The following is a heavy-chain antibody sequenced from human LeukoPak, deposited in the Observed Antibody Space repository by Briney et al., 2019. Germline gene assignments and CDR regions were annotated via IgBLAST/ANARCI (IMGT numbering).Heavy chain of an antibody. CDR1: GFTVSSNS. V-gene: IGHV3-53*01. CDR2: IYSGTI. CDR3: TRGSPILRGRPFDY. Sequence: GGSLRLSCTVSGFTVSSNSMSWVRQAPGKGLEWVSFIYSGTIHYSDSVKGRFTISRDNSKNTLYLQMNSLRAEDTAFYYCTRGSPILRGRPFDYWGQGTLVTVSS. J-gene: IGHJ4*02. D-gene: IGHD3-10*01.